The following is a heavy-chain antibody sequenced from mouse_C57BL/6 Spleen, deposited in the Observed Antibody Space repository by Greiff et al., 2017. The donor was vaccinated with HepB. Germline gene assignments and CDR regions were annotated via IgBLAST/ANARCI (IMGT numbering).Heavy chain of an antibody. CDR1: GYTFTSYW. J-gene: IGHJ4*01. CDR2: IYPSDSET. Sequence: QVHVKQPGAELVRPGSSVKLSCKASGYTFTSYWMDWVKQRPGQGLEWIGNIYPSDSETHYNQKFKDKATLTVDKSSSTAYMQLSSLTSEDSAVYYCARRETAQATGAMDYWGQGTSVTVSS. CDR3: ARRETAQATGAMDY. V-gene: IGHV1-61*01. D-gene: IGHD3-2*02.